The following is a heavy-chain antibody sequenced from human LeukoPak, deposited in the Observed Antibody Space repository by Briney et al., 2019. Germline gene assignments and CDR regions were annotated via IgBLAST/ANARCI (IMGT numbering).Heavy chain of an antibody. CDR3: AADGEYAFLV. Sequence: GGSLRLSCAASGLTFHNTWMHWIRQAQGEGLVWISRIINDGITTTYADSVKGRFTISRDNAKKTVYLQMNSLRADDTAVYYCAADGEYAFLVWGQGTMVTVSS. CDR1: GLTFHNTW. CDR2: IINDGITT. J-gene: IGHJ3*01. V-gene: IGHV3-74*01. D-gene: IGHD2/OR15-2a*01.